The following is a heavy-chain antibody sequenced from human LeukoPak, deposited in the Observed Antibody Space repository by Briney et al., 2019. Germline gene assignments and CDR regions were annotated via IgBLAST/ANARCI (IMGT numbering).Heavy chain of an antibody. CDR1: GGSISSSSYY. CDR3: ARDCGGDCYLGPFVY. Sequence: PSETLSLTCTVSGGSISSSSYYWGWIRQPPGKGLERIGSIYYSGSTYYNPSLKSRVTISVDTSKNQFSLKLSSVTAADTAVYYCARDCGGDCYLGPFVYWGQGTLVTVSS. D-gene: IGHD2-21*02. J-gene: IGHJ4*02. CDR2: IYYSGST. V-gene: IGHV4-39*07.